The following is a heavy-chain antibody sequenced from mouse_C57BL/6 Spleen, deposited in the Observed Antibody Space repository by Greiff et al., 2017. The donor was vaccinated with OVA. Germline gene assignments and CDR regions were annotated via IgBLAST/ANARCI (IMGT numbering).Heavy chain of an antibody. CDR1: GYAFSSSW. D-gene: IGHD2-4*01. CDR2: IYPGDGDT. V-gene: IGHV1-82*01. J-gene: IGHJ2*01. Sequence: QVQLQQSGPELVKPGASVKISCKASGYAFSSSWMNWVKQRPGKGLEWIGRIYPGDGDTNYNGKFKGKATLTADKSSSTAYMQLSSLTSEDSAVYFCARRGYYDDYWGQGTTLTVSS. CDR3: ARRGYYDDY.